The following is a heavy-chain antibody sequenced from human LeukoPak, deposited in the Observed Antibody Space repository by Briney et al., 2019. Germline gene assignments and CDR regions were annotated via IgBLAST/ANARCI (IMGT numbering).Heavy chain of an antibody. Sequence: KSRVTIAVETSKNQFSLKLSSVTAADTAVYYCASLYGDYGGSGDYWGQGTLVTVSS. CDR3: ASLYGDYGGSGDY. V-gene: IGHV4-30-2*04. J-gene: IGHJ4*02. D-gene: IGHD4-17*01.